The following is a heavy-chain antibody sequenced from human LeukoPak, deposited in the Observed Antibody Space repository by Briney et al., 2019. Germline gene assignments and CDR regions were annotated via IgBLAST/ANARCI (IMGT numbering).Heavy chain of an antibody. J-gene: IGHJ4*02. Sequence: SVKVSCKASGGTFSSYAITWVRQAPGHGLEWMGRIIPIFGIANYAQKFHGRVTITADKSTSTAYMELSSLRSEDTAVYYFAQPRLDSSILDYWGQGTLVTVSS. CDR1: GGTFSSYA. V-gene: IGHV1-69*04. CDR3: AQPRLDSSILDY. CDR2: IIPIFGIA. D-gene: IGHD3-22*01.